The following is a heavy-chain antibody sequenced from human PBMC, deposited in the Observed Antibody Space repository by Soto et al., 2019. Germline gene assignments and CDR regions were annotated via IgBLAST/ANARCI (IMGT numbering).Heavy chain of an antibody. V-gene: IGHV3-30*18. CDR1: GFTFSSYG. Sequence: QVQLVESGGGVVQPGRSLRLSCAASGFTFSSYGMHWVRQAPGKGLEWVAVISYDGSNKYYADSVKGRFTISRDNSKNTLYLQMNSLRAEDTAVYYCAKDISGYYADDYYGMDVW. D-gene: IGHD3-22*01. CDR2: ISYDGSNK. J-gene: IGHJ6*01. CDR3: AKDISGYYADDYYGMDV.